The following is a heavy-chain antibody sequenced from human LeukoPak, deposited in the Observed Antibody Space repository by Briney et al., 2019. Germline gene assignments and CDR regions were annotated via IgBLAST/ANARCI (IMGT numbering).Heavy chain of an antibody. CDR2: INHSGST. Sequence: KPSETLSLTCAVYGGSFSGYYWSWIRQPPGKGLEWIGEINHSGSTNYNPSPKSRVTISVDTSKNQFSLKLSSVTAADTAVYYCARDSGYSGYDSIYYYYYYMDVWGKGTTVTVSS. CDR1: GGSFSGYY. J-gene: IGHJ6*03. CDR3: ARDSGYSGYDSIYYYYYYMDV. D-gene: IGHD5-12*01. V-gene: IGHV4-34*01.